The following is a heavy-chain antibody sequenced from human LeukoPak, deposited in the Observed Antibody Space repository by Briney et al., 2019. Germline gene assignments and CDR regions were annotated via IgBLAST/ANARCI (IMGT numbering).Heavy chain of an antibody. D-gene: IGHD3-22*01. CDR1: GYTFTGYY. CDR3: ARALRVTMIVVVQLGY. CDR2: INPNSGGT. V-gene: IGHV1-2*02. Sequence: ASVKVSCKASGYTFTGYYMHWVRQAPGQGLEWMGWINPNSGGTNYAQKFQGRVTMTRDTSISTAYMELSRLRSDDTAVYYCARALRVTMIVVVQLGYWGQGTLVTVSS. J-gene: IGHJ4*02.